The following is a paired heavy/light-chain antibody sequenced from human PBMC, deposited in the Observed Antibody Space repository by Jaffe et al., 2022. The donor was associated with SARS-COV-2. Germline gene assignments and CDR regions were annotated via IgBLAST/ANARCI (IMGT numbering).Heavy chain of an antibody. V-gene: IGHV4-31*03. J-gene: IGHJ5*02. Sequence: QVQLQESGPGLVKPSQTLSLTCTVSGGSISSDYYYWSWLRQHPGKTLEWIGYIYHNGSTYYNPSLKSRVTISVDTSKKQFSLNLSSVTAADTAVYYCASGRAAVIAKGNWFGPWGQGTLVTVSP. D-gene: IGHD3-16*02. CDR3: ASGRAAVIAKGNWFGP. CDR1: GGSISSDYYY. CDR2: IYHNGST.
Light chain of an antibody. V-gene: IGLV2-11*01. CDR2: DVG. J-gene: IGLJ2*01. CDR1: SSDVGGYNF. CDR3: CSYAGSSTHVV. Sequence: QSALTQPRSVSGSPGQSVTISCTGTSSDVGGYNFVSWYQQYPGKAPKLMIYDVGQRPSGVPDRFSGSKSGNTASLTISGLQTEDEADYYCCSYAGSSTHVVFGGGTKLTVL.